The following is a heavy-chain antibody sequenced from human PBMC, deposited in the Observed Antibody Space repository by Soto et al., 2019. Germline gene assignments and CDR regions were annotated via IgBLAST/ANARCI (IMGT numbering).Heavy chain of an antibody. J-gene: IGHJ6*03. CDR1: GGSFSGYY. CDR3: ARGTPRLPLYCSSTSCYPFYYYYMDV. CDR2: INHSGST. D-gene: IGHD2-2*01. V-gene: IGHV4-34*01. Sequence: SETLSLTCAVYGGSFSGYYWSWIRQPPGKGLEWIGEINHSGSTNYNPSLKSRVTISVDTSKNQFSLKLSSVTAADTAVYYCARGTPRLPLYCSSTSCYPFYYYYMDVWGKGTTVTVS.